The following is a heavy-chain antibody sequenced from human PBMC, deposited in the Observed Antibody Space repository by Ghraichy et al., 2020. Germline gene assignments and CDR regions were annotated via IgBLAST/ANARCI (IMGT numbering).Heavy chain of an antibody. V-gene: IGHV1-18*01. Sequence: ASVKVSCKVCSEHFTSNDYAWARKPPGEGIEWMGWISPYNGNTNYAQKLQGRVTMTTDTSTSTAYMELRSLRSDDTAVYYCARDHSSGEQNWFNPWGQGTLVTVSS. CDR1: SEHFTSND. CDR2: ISPYNGNT. CDR3: ARDHSSGEQNWFNP. D-gene: IGHD6-19*01. J-gene: IGHJ5*02.